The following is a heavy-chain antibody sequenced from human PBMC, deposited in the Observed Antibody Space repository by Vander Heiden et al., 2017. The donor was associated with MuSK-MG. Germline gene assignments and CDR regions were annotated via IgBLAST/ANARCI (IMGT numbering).Heavy chain of an antibody. CDR3: ARDRSGLS. Sequence: VANINQDGSDEHYVDSVKGRFTISRDNAKNSLWLQMSSLRAEDTAMYYCARDRSGLSWGQGTMVTVYS. V-gene: IGHV3-7*01. CDR2: INQDGSDE. J-gene: IGHJ4*02. D-gene: IGHD3-10*01.